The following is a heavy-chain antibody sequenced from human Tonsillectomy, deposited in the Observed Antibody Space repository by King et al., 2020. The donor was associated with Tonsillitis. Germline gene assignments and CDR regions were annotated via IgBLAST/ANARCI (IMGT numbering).Heavy chain of an antibody. CDR2: INPSGGST. D-gene: IGHD2-2*01. J-gene: IGHJ6*02. Sequence: VQLVESGAEVKKPGASVKVSCKASGYTFTSYYMHWVRQAPGQGLEWMGIINPSGGSTSYAQKFQGRVTMTRDTSTSTVYMELSSLRSEDTAVYYCGRGGEQDEYCSSTSCYQFLDWNGMDVWGQGTTVTVSS. V-gene: IGHV1-46*03. CDR3: GRGGEQDEYCSSTSCYQFLDWNGMDV. CDR1: GYTFTSYY.